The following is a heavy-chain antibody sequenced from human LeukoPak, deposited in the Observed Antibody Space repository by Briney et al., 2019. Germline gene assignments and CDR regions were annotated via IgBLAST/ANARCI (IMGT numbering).Heavy chain of an antibody. Sequence: ASVRVSCKASGYTYTTDGISWVRQAPGQGLEWMGWIDTYSGKTNYAQKFQGRVTMTSDTSTSTAYMELRSLRSDDTAVYYCARDRGIAEADSFDPWGQGTLVTVSS. V-gene: IGHV1-18*01. D-gene: IGHD6-13*01. CDR1: GYTYTTDG. J-gene: IGHJ5*02. CDR2: IDTYSGKT. CDR3: ARDRGIAEADSFDP.